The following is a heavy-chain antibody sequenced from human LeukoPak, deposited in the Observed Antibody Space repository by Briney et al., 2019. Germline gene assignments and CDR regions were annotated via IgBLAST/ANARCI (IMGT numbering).Heavy chain of an antibody. V-gene: IGHV4-39*01. CDR3: ARESGIAAAGMPTYAFDI. CDR1: GGSISSSTYY. D-gene: IGHD6-13*01. CDR2: MYYSGST. Sequence: RTSETLSLTCTVSGGSISSSTYYWGWIRQPPGKGLEWIASMYYSGSTYYNPSLKTRVTISVDTSKNQFSLKVSSVTAADTAVYYCARESGIAAAGMPTYAFDIWGQGTMVTVSS. J-gene: IGHJ3*02.